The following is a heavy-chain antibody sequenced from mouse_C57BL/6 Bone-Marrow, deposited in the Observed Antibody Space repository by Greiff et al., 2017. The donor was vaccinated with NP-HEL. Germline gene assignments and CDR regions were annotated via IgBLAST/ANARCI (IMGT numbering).Heavy chain of an antibody. CDR1: GYTFTSYW. CDR3: ARPQYYGSSYCWYFDV. V-gene: IGHV1-64*01. D-gene: IGHD1-1*01. Sequence: QVQLQQPGAELVKPGASVKLSCKASGYTFTSYWMHWVKQRPGQGLEWIGMIHPNSGSTNYNEKFKSKATLTVDKSSSTAYMQLSSLTSEDSAVYYCARPQYYGSSYCWYFDVWGTGTTVTVSS. CDR2: IHPNSGST. J-gene: IGHJ1*03.